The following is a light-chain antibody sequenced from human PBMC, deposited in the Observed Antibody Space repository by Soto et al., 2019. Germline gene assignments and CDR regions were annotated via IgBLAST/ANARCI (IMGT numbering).Light chain of an antibody. CDR1: SGDVGAYNF. J-gene: IGLJ3*02. V-gene: IGLV2-14*03. CDR3: SSFRTTDILV. CDR2: DGI. Sequence: QSALTQPASVSGSLGQSITISCTGTSGDVGAYNFGSWYQHYPGKAPKIIVYDGISRPSGVYNRFSGSKSGTTSSLTISGLEVEEAANYCRSSFRTTDILVLGGGTKLTVL.